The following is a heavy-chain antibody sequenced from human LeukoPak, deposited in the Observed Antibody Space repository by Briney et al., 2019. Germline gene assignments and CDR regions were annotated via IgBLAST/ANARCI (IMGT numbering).Heavy chain of an antibody. CDR2: FSYDGSTQ. D-gene: IGHD3-22*01. J-gene: IGHJ4*02. CDR3: ARINYYDGSGLYRDY. Sequence: GRSLRLSCAGSGFTFSTYAMHWVRQAPGKGLEWVALFSYDGSTQRYADSVKGRFTISRDDSKNTLHLQMNSLRAEDTAVYYCARINYYDGSGLYRDYWGQGTLVTVSS. CDR1: GFTFSTYA. V-gene: IGHV3-30*07.